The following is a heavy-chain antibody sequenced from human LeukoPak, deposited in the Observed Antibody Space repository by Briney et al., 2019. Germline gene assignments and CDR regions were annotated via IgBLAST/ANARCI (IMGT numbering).Heavy chain of an antibody. CDR1: GFTFSSFG. V-gene: IGHV3-48*02. CDR2: ISGSSTLT. CDR3: AKVIRGGYGMDV. J-gene: IGHJ6*02. D-gene: IGHD3-10*01. Sequence: GGSLRLSCAASGFTFSSFGMNWVRQAPGKGLEWVSYISGSSTLTYYADSVKGRFTISRDNAKNSLSLQLNSLRDEDTAVYFCAKVIRGGYGMDVWGQGTTVTVSS.